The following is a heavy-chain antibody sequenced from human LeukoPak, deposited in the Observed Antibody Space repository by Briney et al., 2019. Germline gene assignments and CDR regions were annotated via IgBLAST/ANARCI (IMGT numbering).Heavy chain of an antibody. J-gene: IGHJ3*02. Sequence: GGSLRLSCAASTFTLSSYNMNWVRQAPGKGLEWVSSISSSSSYIYYADSVKGRFTISRDNAKNSLYLQMNSLRAEDTAVYYCARPTYQLLPSATGGDAFDIWGQGTMVTVSS. CDR2: ISSSSSYI. CDR1: TFTLSSYN. V-gene: IGHV3-21*01. CDR3: ARPTYQLLPSATGGDAFDI. D-gene: IGHD2-2*01.